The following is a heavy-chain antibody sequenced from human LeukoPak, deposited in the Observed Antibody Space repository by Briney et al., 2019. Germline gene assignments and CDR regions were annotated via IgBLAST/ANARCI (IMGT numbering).Heavy chain of an antibody. V-gene: IGHV1-18*04. CDR3: ARRGYSYYYYYMDV. J-gene: IGHJ6*03. D-gene: IGHD5-12*01. CDR2: ISAYNGNT. CDR1: GYTFTSYY. Sequence: ASVKVSCKASGYTFTSYYMHWVRQAPGQGLEWMGWISAYNGNTNYAQKLQGRVTMTTDTSTSTAYMELRSLRSDDTAVYYCARRGYSYYYYYMDVWGKGTTVTISS.